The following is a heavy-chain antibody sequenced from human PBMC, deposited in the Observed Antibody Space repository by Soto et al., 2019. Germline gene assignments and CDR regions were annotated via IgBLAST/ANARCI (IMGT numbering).Heavy chain of an antibody. CDR2: IYPGDSDT. Sequence: GESLKISCNGSGYTFTGYWIGWVRQMPGKGLEWMGIIYPGDSDTKYNPSFQGQVTISADKSITTTYLRWTSLKASDTAIYYCAASIFYYGMDVWGQGTTVTVSS. CDR1: GYTFTGYW. J-gene: IGHJ6*02. CDR3: AASIFYYGMDV. V-gene: IGHV5-51*01.